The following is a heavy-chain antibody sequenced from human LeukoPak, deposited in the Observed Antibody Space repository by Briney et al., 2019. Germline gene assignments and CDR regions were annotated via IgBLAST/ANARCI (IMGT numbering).Heavy chain of an antibody. CDR2: ISYDGSNK. Sequence: PGGSLRLSCAASGFTFSSYAMHWVRQAPGKGLEWVAVISYDGSNKYYADSVKGRFTISRDNSKNTLYLQMNSLRAEDTAMYYCAREEADYYDSSGYFEYYFDCWGQGTLVTVSS. CDR3: AREEADYYDSSGYFEYYFDC. J-gene: IGHJ4*02. CDR1: GFTFSSYA. D-gene: IGHD3-22*01. V-gene: IGHV3-30-3*01.